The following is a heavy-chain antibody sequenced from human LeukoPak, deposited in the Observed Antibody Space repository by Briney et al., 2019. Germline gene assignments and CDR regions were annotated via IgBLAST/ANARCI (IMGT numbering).Heavy chain of an antibody. CDR1: GGSISSGGYS. CDR2: IYHSGST. Sequence: TTSETLSLTCAVSGGSISSGGYSWSWLRQPPGKGLEWIGYIYHSGSTYYNPSLKSRVTISVDRSKNQFSLKLSSVTAADTAVYYCARGARVPAAIWFDPWGQGTLVTVSS. CDR3: ARGARVPAAIWFDP. J-gene: IGHJ5*02. V-gene: IGHV4-30-2*01. D-gene: IGHD2-2*01.